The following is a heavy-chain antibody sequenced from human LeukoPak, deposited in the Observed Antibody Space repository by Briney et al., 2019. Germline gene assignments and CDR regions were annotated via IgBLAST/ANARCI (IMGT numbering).Heavy chain of an antibody. CDR1: GFRFNRFS. CDR3: ASVDFDNNAHYHYYLPN. Sequence: PGGSLRLSCAASGFRFNRFSMSWVRQTPGKGLEWVANIKQDGSQKEYADSVKGRFAISRDNVNNFLDLQMNSLRAEDTSVYYCASVDFDNNAHYHYYLPNWGQGTRVTVSS. V-gene: IGHV3-7*01. D-gene: IGHD2/OR15-2a*01. CDR2: IKQDGSQK. J-gene: IGHJ4*02.